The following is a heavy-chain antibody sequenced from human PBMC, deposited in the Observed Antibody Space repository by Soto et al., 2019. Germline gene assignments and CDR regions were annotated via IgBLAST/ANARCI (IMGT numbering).Heavy chain of an antibody. CDR2: ISSTTNYI. CDR3: ARESEDLTSNFDY. V-gene: IGHV3-21*06. Sequence: LRLSCAASGFTFTRYSMNWVRPAPGKGLEWVSSISSTTNYIYYGDSMKGRFTISRDNGKNSLYLEIHSLRAEDTAVYYCARESEDLTSNFDYGGQGTLVTVSS. J-gene: IGHJ4*02. CDR1: GFTFTRYS.